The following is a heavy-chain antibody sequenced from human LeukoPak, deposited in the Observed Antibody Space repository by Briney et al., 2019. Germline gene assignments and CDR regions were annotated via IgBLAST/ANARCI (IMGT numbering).Heavy chain of an antibody. D-gene: IGHD6-13*01. CDR3: ARMPLPAGTIEDY. Sequence: SVKVSCKASGGTFSSYAISWVRQAPGQGLEWMGRIIPIFGTANYAHKFQGRVTINTDESTSTAYMELSSLRSEDTAVYYCARMPLPAGTIEDYWGQGTLVTVSS. CDR1: GGTFSSYA. CDR2: IIPIFGTA. J-gene: IGHJ4*02. V-gene: IGHV1-69*05.